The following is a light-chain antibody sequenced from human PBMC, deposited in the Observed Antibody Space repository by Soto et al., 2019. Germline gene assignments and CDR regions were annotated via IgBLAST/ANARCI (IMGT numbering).Light chain of an antibody. J-gene: IGKJ1*01. CDR2: AAS. Sequence: EIVMTQSPATLSVSPGERATLSCRASQSVRNNLAWYQQKPGLPPRLLIYAASTRATGLPARFSGNGSATEFTLTIDSLQSEDYALYYCQQYNKWPPWTVGQGTKVEIK. CDR1: QSVRNN. V-gene: IGKV3-15*01. CDR3: QQYNKWPPWT.